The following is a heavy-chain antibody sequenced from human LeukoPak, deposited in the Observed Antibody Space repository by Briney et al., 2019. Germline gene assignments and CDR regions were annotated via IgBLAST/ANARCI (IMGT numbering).Heavy chain of an antibody. Sequence: ASVTVSFKASGYTFTVYYVHWVRQAPGQGLERMGWINPNSGGTNYAQKFQGRVTMTRDTSISTAYMELSRLRSDDTAVYYCARGVGNYVLFDYWGQGTLVTVSS. J-gene: IGHJ4*02. D-gene: IGHD1-7*01. V-gene: IGHV1-2*02. CDR1: GYTFTVYY. CDR3: ARGVGNYVLFDY. CDR2: INPNSGGT.